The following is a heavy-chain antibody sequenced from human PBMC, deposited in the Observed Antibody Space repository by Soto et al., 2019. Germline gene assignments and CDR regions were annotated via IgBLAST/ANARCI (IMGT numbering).Heavy chain of an antibody. CDR3: ARDRVDCSGGNCWRSVEDT. J-gene: IGHJ5*02. CDR1: GYTFTIYY. V-gene: IGHV1-46*01. CDR2: IDPSGGGT. D-gene: IGHD2-15*01. Sequence: QVQLVQSGAEVKKPGASVKVSCKASGYTFTIYYMHWVRQAPGQGLEWMGIIDPSGGGTSYAQKVQGRLNMSRGTSTSTVYMERSSLRSEDTAVYYCARDRVDCSGGNCWRSVEDTWGQGTLVTVSS.